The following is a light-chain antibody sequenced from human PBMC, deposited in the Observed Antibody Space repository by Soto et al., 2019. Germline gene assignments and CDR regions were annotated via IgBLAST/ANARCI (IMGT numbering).Light chain of an antibody. V-gene: IGLV2-23*01. CDR1: SSDVGTYNL. CDR2: EGS. J-gene: IGLJ2*01. Sequence: QSALTQPASVSGSLGQSITISCTGTSSDVGTYNLVSWYQQCPGKAPKLMIYEGSKRPSGVSNRFSGSKSGNTASLTISGLQAEDEADYCCCSYAGSSTHVVFGGGTKLTVL. CDR3: CSYAGSSTHVV.